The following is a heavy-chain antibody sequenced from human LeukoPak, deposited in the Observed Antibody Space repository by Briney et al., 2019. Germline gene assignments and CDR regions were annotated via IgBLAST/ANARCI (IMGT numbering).Heavy chain of an antibody. J-gene: IGHJ6*02. CDR3: ARLRRMTTVTLGYYYGMDV. Sequence: PGGSLRLSCAASGFTFSSYAMSWVRQAPGKGLEWVSAISGSGGSTYYADSVKGRFTISRDNSKNTLYLQMNSLRAEDTAVYYCARLRRMTTVTLGYYYGMDVWGQGTTVTVSS. V-gene: IGHV3-23*01. CDR2: ISGSGGST. CDR1: GFTFSSYA. D-gene: IGHD4-11*01.